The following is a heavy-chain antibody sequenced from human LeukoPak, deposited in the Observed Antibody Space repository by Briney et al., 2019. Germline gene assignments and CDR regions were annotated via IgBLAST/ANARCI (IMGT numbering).Heavy chain of an antibody. CDR1: GFTFDDYA. J-gene: IGHJ4*02. Sequence: HPGGSLRLSCTASGFTFDDYAMHWVRQAPGKGLEWVSGISWDSASIEYADSVKGRFTISRDNAKNPLYLQMNSLRAEDTALYYCAKDYDYVWGSYRSSFDFWGQGTLVTVSS. CDR3: AKDYDYVWGSYRSSFDF. D-gene: IGHD3-16*02. V-gene: IGHV3-9*01. CDR2: ISWDSASI.